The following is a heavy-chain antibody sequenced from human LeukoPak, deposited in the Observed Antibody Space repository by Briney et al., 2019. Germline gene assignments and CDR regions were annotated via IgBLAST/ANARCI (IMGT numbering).Heavy chain of an antibody. D-gene: IGHD4-17*01. Sequence: PGGSLRLSCAASGFTFRSYVMSWVRQAPGKGLEWISSTSGGGGNTYYADSVKGRFTISRDNSKNTLYLQMNSLRAEDTAVYYCAKGGSVTTIGYFDYWGQGTLVTVSS. CDR3: AKGGSVTTIGYFDY. CDR2: TSGGGGNT. J-gene: IGHJ4*02. V-gene: IGHV3-23*01. CDR1: GFTFRSYV.